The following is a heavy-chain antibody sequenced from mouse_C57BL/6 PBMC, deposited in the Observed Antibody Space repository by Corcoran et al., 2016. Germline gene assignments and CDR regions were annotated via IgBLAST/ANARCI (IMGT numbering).Heavy chain of an antibody. Sequence: EAQLQQSGPQQVKPGASVKIACKASEYTFTDYYMNWVKQSHGKSLEWIGDINPNNGGTSYNQKFKGKATLTVDKSSSTAYMERRSLTSEDSAVYYCARSLHYYGSKAWFAYWGQGTLVTVSA. J-gene: IGHJ3*01. CDR1: EYTFTDYY. V-gene: IGHV1-26*01. CDR2: INPNNGGT. D-gene: IGHD1-1*01. CDR3: ARSLHYYGSKAWFAY.